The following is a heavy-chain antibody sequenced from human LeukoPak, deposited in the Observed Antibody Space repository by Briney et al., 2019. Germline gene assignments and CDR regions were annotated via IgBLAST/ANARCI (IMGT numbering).Heavy chain of an antibody. D-gene: IGHD3-3*01. J-gene: IGHJ4*02. Sequence: SVNVSCKASGGTFNIFAISWVRQAPGQGLEWVGGIIPMSGTANYAQKFQGRVTITADESTSTAYMELSSLRSDDTAIYYCASPVKYYDTWSGYPPFDYWGQGTLVTVSS. CDR1: GGTFNIFA. CDR3: ASPVKYYDTWSGYPPFDY. V-gene: IGHV1-69*13. CDR2: IIPMSGTA.